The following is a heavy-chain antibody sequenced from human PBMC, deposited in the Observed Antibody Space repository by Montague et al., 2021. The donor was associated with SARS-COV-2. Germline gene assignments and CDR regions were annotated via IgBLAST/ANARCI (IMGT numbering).Heavy chain of an antibody. Sequence: CAISGDSVSGYRAAGNWRRHTPSSGRHGQGWSNYRSKRNYDYAVSVKSRLIIIPNTSENQFSLQLNSVTPEDTAVYYCARDAHIGSSWPFSGYGMDVWGQGTTVTVSS. CDR3: ARDAHIGSSWPFSGYGMDV. J-gene: IGHJ6*02. D-gene: IGHD6-13*01. CDR2: SNYRSKRNY. CDR1: GDSVSGYRAA. V-gene: IGHV6-1*01.